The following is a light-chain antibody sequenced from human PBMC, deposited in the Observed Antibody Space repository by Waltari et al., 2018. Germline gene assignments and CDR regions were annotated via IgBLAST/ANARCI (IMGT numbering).Light chain of an antibody. J-gene: IGKJ3*01. CDR1: QSVSSY. CDR3: QQRSNWGFT. CDR2: DAS. Sequence: PATLSLSPGDRATLSCRASQSVSSYLAWYQQKPGQAPRLLISDASNRATGIPAMFSGSGSGSDFTLTISSLEPEDFAVYYCQQRSNWGFTFGPGTKVDIK. V-gene: IGKV3-11*01.